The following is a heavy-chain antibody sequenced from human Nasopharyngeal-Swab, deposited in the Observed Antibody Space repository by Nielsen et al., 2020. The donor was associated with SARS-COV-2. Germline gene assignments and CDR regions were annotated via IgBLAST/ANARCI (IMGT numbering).Heavy chain of an antibody. D-gene: IGHD2-2*01. CDR3: AKGEYCSSTSCYPVSYFDY. Sequence: GGSLRLSCAASGFTFSSYGMYWVRQAPGKGLEWVAVISYDGSNKYYADSVKGRFTISRDNSKNTLYLQMNSLRAEDTAVYYCAKGEYCSSTSCYPVSYFDYWGQGTLVTVSS. J-gene: IGHJ4*02. CDR1: GFTFSSYG. CDR2: ISYDGSNK. V-gene: IGHV3-30*18.